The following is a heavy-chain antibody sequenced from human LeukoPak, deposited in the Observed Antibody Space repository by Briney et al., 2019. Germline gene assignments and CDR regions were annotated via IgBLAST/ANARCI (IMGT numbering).Heavy chain of an antibody. Sequence: MPSETLSLTCTVSGGSISSSSYYWGWIRQPPGKGLEWIGSIYYSGSTYYNPSLKSRVTISVDTSKNQFSLKLSSVTAADTAVYYCARGRIDYGDYYVYYYYYMDVWGKGTTVTVSS. J-gene: IGHJ6*03. D-gene: IGHD4-17*01. CDR2: IYYSGST. CDR3: ARGRIDYGDYYVYYYYYMDV. CDR1: GGSISSSSYY. V-gene: IGHV4-39*07.